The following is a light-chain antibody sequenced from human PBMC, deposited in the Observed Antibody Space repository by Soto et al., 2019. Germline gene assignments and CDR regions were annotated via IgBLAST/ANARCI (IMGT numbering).Light chain of an antibody. V-gene: IGKV3-20*01. CDR1: QSVSSSY. CDR2: GAS. Sequence: EIVLTQSPGTLSLSPGERATLSCRASQSVSSSYLAWYQQKPGQAPRLLIYGASRRATGIPHRFSGSGSGTDFTLTISRLEPEDFAVYYCQQYGSSHTFGGGTKVEIK. CDR3: QQYGSSHT. J-gene: IGKJ4*01.